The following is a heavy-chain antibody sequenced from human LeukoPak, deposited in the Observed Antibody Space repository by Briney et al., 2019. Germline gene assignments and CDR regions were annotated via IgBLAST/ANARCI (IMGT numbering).Heavy chain of an antibody. CDR1: GFTFSSYA. CDR2: ISYDGSNK. CDR3: ARDAPALGPAAIAYYFDY. Sequence: GGSLRLSCAASGFTFSSYAMHWVRQAPGKGLEWVAVISYDGSNKYYADSVKGRFTISRDNSKNTLYLQMNSLRAEDTAVYYCARDAPALGPAAIAYYFDYWGQGTLVTVSS. J-gene: IGHJ4*02. V-gene: IGHV3-30*04. D-gene: IGHD2-2*02.